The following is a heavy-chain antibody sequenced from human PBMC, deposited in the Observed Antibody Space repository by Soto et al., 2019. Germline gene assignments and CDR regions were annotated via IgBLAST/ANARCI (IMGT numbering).Heavy chain of an antibody. CDR1: GFTFSNYA. V-gene: IGHV3-30-3*01. CDR2: ISIDGSNE. J-gene: IGHJ4*02. D-gene: IGHD5-12*01. Sequence: QVQLVESGGGVVQPGRSLRLSCAASGFTFSNYAMHWVRQAPGKGLEWVAVISIDGSNEYYADSVKDRFTISRDNSKNTLYVQMNSLRAEDTAVYYWGRERRFRLGYNLGFDYWGQGTPVTVSS. CDR3: GRERRFRLGYNLGFDY.